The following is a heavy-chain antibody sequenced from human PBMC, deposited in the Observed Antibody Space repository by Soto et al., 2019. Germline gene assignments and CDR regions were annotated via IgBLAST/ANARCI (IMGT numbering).Heavy chain of an antibody. CDR2: LDWDDDK. D-gene: IGHD3-22*01. Sequence: SGPTLVKPTQTLTLTCTFSGFSLSTSGMCVSWIRQPPGKALEWLARLDWDDDKYYSTSLKTRLTISKDTSKNQVVLTMTNMDPVDTATYYCARSVLNSSGYYYYYYMDVWGKGTTVTVSS. V-gene: IGHV2-70*11. CDR3: ARSVLNSSGYYYYYYMDV. J-gene: IGHJ6*03. CDR1: GFSLSTSGMC.